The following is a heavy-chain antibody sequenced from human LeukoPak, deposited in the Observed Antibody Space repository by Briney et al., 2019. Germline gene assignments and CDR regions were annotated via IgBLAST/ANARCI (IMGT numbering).Heavy chain of an antibody. V-gene: IGHV1-18*01. D-gene: IGHD3-10*01. CDR3: ARDIWTKFGEFIYYYGMDV. CDR2: ISAYNGNT. J-gene: IGHJ6*02. CDR1: GYTFTSYG. Sequence: GSVKVSCKASGYTFTSYGISWVRQAPGQGLEWMGWISAYNGNTNYAQKLQGRVTMTTDTSTSTAYMELRSLRSDDTAVYYCARDIWTKFGEFIYYYGMDVWGQGTTVTVSS.